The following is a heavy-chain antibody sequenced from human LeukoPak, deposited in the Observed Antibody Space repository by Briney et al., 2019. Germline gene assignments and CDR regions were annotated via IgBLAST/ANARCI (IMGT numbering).Heavy chain of an antibody. CDR1: GFTVSSNY. D-gene: IGHD5-12*01. CDR2: IYSGGST. Sequence: GGSLRLSCAASGFTVSSNYMSWVRQAPGKGLEWVSVIYSGGSTYYADSVKGRFTISRDNAKNSLYLQMNSLRAEDTAVYYCARDSGYDFHYYYYMDVWGKGTTVTVSS. V-gene: IGHV3-66*01. CDR3: ARDSGYDFHYYYYMDV. J-gene: IGHJ6*03.